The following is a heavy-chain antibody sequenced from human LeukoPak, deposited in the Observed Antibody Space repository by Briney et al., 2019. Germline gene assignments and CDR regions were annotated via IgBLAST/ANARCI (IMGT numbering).Heavy chain of an antibody. Sequence: EASVKVSCKASGYAFTGYYIHWVRQAPGQGLEWMGIINPSGGSTNYAQKFQGRVTMTRDTSTSTVYMELSSLRSEDTAVYFCARDGTPAFYYYMDVWGKGTTVTISS. CDR1: GYAFTGYY. V-gene: IGHV1-46*01. J-gene: IGHJ6*03. CDR2: INPSGGST. CDR3: ARDGTPAFYYYMDV.